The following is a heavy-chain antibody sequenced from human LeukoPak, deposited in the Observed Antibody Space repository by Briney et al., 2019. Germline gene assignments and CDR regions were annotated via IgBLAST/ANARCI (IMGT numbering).Heavy chain of an antibody. D-gene: IGHD5-12*01. V-gene: IGHV3-7*01. Sequence: GGSLRLSFAASGFTFSHHGWNWVRQAPGEGRNWVATINQDGSEKHYVDSVKGRFIISRDNAKNSLFLQMNSLRAEDTAVYYCGRGWPGYTSPLDYWGQGILVAVSS. J-gene: IGHJ4*02. CDR2: INQDGSEK. CDR1: GFTFSHHG. CDR3: GRGWPGYTSPLDY.